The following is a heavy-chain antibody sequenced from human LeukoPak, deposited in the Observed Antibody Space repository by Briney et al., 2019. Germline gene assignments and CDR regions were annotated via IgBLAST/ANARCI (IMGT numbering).Heavy chain of an antibody. CDR3: ANSGPGYFQH. CDR1: GGSISSYY. V-gene: IGHV4-59*01. CDR2: IYYSGST. Sequence: SETLSLTCTVSGGSISSYYWSWIRQPPGKRLEWIGYIYYSGSTNYNPSLKSRVTISVDTSKNQFSLKLSSVTAADTAVYYCANSGPGYFQHWGQGTLVTVSS. J-gene: IGHJ1*01. D-gene: IGHD2-15*01.